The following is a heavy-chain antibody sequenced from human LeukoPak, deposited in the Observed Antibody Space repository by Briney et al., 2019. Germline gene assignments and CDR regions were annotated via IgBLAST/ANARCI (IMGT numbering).Heavy chain of an antibody. Sequence: PGGSLRLSCAASGFTLGTHAMNWVRQAPGKGLECVSTISGSGDSTYYTDSVRGRFTISRDSSKNTLYLQMNSLRAEDTAVYYCARDTPRGINSRYFDYWGQGTLVTVSS. CDR1: GFTLGTHA. J-gene: IGHJ4*02. CDR2: ISGSGDST. CDR3: ARDTPRGINSRYFDY. V-gene: IGHV3-23*01. D-gene: IGHD4-23*01.